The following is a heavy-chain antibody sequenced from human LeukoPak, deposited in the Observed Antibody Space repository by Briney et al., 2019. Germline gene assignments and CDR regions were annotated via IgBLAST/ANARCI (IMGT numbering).Heavy chain of an antibody. J-gene: IGHJ3*02. D-gene: IGHD3-10*01. Sequence: SETLSLTCAVYGGSFSGYYWSWIRQPPGKGLEWIGEINHSGSTNYNPSLKSRVTISVDTSKNQFSLKPSSVTAADTAVYYCARASITRVAFDIWGQGTMVTVSS. CDR3: ARASITRVAFDI. CDR1: GGSFSGYY. V-gene: IGHV4-34*01. CDR2: INHSGST.